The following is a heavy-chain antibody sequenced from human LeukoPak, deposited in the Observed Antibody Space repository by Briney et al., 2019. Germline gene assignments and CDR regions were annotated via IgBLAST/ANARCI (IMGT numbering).Heavy chain of an antibody. CDR3: AKVGLDEQLERNYYYYMDV. D-gene: IGHD6-13*01. Sequence: PGGSLRLSCAASGFTFSSYWMSWVRQAPGKGLEWVANIKQDGSEKYYADSVKGRFTISRDNSKNTLYLQMNTLRAEDTAVYYCAKVGLDEQLERNYYYYMDVWGKGTTVTVSS. CDR2: IKQDGSEK. J-gene: IGHJ6*03. CDR1: GFTFSSYW. V-gene: IGHV3-7*01.